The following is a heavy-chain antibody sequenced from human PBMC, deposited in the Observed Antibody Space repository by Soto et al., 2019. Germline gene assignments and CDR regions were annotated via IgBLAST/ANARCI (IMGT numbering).Heavy chain of an antibody. D-gene: IGHD2-2*01. CDR2: FYYSENT. CDR3: AKLAGYCSGNSCHGDNAMDV. CDR1: GGSISSKSYS. J-gene: IGHJ6*02. Sequence: PSETLSLTCSVSGGSISSKSYSWGWIRQPPGKGLEWIGTFYYSENTYYNPSLKSRVTISVDTSKNQFSLKLSSVTAADTAVYYCAKLAGYCSGNSCHGDNAMDVWGQGTTVTVSS. V-gene: IGHV4-39*01.